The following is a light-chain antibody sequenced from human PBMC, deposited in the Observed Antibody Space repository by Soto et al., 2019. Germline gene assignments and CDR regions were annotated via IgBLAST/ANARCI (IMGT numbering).Light chain of an antibody. CDR2: DVT. Sequence: QSVLTQPASVSGSPGQSITISCTGTSSDVGGYNYVSWYQQHPGKTPKLMTFDVTNRPSGGSNLFSGSKSGNTTSLTISGLHANDEADYDCSSYTSSSAVVFGGGTKLTVL. CDR1: SSDVGGYNY. J-gene: IGLJ3*02. CDR3: SSYTSSSAVV. V-gene: IGLV2-14*01.